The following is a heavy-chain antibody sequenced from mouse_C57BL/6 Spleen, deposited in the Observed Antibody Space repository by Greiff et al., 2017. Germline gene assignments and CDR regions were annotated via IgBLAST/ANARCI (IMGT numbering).Heavy chain of an antibody. CDR2: IYPGDGDT. V-gene: IGHV1-80*01. Sequence: QVQLQQSGAELVKPGASVKISCKASGYEFSSYWMNWVKQRPGKGLEWIGQIYPGDGDTNYTGKFKGKATLTADKSSSTAYMQLSSLTSEDSAVYFCARSGGYDEGSYAMDYWGQGTSVTVSS. CDR3: ARSGGYDEGSYAMDY. D-gene: IGHD2-2*01. CDR1: GYEFSSYW. J-gene: IGHJ4*01.